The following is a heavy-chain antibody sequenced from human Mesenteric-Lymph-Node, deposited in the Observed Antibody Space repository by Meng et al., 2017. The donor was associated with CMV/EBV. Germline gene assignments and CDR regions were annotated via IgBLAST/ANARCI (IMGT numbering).Heavy chain of an antibody. D-gene: IGHD2-2*02. Sequence: GESLKISCAASGFTFSDYYMSWVRQAPGKGLEWVSYISSSGNTIYYADSVKGRFTISRDNAKNSLYLQMNSLRAEDTAVYYCAKDLVPAAISSYGMDVWGQGTTVTVSS. CDR3: AKDLVPAAISSYGMDV. CDR1: GFTFSDYY. V-gene: IGHV3-11*04. CDR2: ISSSGNTI. J-gene: IGHJ6*02.